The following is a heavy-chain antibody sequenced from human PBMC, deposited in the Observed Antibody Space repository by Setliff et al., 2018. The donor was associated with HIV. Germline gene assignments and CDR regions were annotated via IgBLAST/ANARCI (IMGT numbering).Heavy chain of an antibody. V-gene: IGHV3-7*01. J-gene: IGHJ4*02. CDR2: INQDGSQI. Sequence: GGSLRLSCAASGFTFSRHWMSWVRQAPGKGLEWVANINQDGSQIYYVGSVKGRFAISRDNSKNSLYLQMNSLRAEDTAVYYCARSRAAGFDYWGQGTLVTVSS. CDR1: GFTFSRHW. D-gene: IGHD6-13*01. CDR3: ARSRAAGFDY.